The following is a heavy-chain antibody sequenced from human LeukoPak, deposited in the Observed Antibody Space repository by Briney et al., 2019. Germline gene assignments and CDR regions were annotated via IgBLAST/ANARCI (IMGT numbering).Heavy chain of an antibody. D-gene: IGHD3-10*01. V-gene: IGHV3-30-3*01. CDR1: GFTLSTYA. J-gene: IGHJ6*02. CDR2: ISYDGSNK. CDR3: AGAPQNYYGSGTPIFYYYGMDV. Sequence: PGGSLRLSCAASGFTLSTYAIHWVRQAPGKGLEWVAVISYDGSNKYYADSVKGRFSISRDNSKNTLYLQMNSLRAEDTAVYYCAGAPQNYYGSGTPIFYYYGMDVWGQGTTVTVSS.